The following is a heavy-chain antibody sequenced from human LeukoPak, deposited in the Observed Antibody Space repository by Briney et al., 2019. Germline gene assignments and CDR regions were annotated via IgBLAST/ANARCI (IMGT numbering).Heavy chain of an antibody. Sequence: PGGSLRLSCAASGFTFSNYGMHWVRQAPGKGLEWVAVIWYDGSNKYYADSVKGRFTISRDNSKHTLYLQMNRLRAEDTAVDYCAKWDELRSYVDYWGQGTLVTVSS. J-gene: IGHJ4*02. CDR1: GFTFSNYG. CDR3: AKWDELRSYVDY. CDR2: IWYDGSNK. V-gene: IGHV3-33*06. D-gene: IGHD1-26*01.